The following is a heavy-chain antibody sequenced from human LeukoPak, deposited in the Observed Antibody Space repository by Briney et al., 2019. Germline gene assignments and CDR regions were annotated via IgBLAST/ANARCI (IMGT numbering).Heavy chain of an antibody. D-gene: IGHD6-13*01. Sequence: SETLSLTCTVSGGSISSYYWSWIRQPAGKGLEWIGRIYTSGSTNYNPSLKSRVTMSVDTSKNQFSLKLSSVTAADTAVYYCARDRDSSSWPPRDWFDPWGQGTLVTVSS. CDR1: GGSISSYY. CDR3: ARDRDSSSWPPRDWFDP. CDR2: IYTSGST. V-gene: IGHV4-4*07. J-gene: IGHJ5*02.